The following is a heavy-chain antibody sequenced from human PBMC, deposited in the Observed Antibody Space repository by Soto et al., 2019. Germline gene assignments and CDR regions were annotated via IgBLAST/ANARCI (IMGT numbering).Heavy chain of an antibody. J-gene: IGHJ4*02. CDR2: ISYDGSNK. Sequence: PGGSLRLSCAASGFTFSSYGMHWVRQAPGKGLEWVAVISYDGSNKYYADSVKGRFTISRDNSKNTLYLQMNSLRAEDTAVYYCATPSRGYDSSGYPFDYWGQGTLVTVS. V-gene: IGHV3-30*03. CDR3: ATPSRGYDSSGYPFDY. CDR1: GFTFSSYG. D-gene: IGHD3-22*01.